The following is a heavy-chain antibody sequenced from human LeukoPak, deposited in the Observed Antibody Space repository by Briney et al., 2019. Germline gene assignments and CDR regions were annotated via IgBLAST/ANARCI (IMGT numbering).Heavy chain of an antibody. CDR3: ATFAGVLPGGLLL. J-gene: IGHJ6*04. V-gene: IGHV3-7*01. CDR1: GFTSSAFW. CDR2: IKKDGSEK. D-gene: IGHD2-15*01. Sequence: PSGGSLRLSCVASGFTSSAFWMSWVRRPPGKGLEWVANIKKDGSEKEYVDSVKGRFSIFRDNAKNSVFLQMNSLRAEDTAVYYCATFAGVLPGGLLLWGKGTTVIVSS.